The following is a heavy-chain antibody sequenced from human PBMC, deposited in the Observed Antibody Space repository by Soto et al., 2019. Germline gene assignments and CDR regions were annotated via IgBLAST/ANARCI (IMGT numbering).Heavy chain of an antibody. V-gene: IGHV1-69*06. CDR3: ARATVTALTD. CDR1: GGTFRSNT. CDR2: IIPIYGTT. D-gene: IGHD2-21*02. Sequence: QVQLVQSGAEVKKAGSSVKVSCKASGGTFRSNTISWVRQVPGQGLEWMGGIIPIYGTTNYAQKFQGRLTLTADKSTSTAYMELSSLRSEDTAVFYCARATVTALTDWGQGTQVTVSS. J-gene: IGHJ4*02.